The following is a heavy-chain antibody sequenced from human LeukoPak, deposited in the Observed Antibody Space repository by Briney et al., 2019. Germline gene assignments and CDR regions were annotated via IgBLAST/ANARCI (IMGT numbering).Heavy chain of an antibody. CDR1: GFTFSNAW. CDR3: TTDSLSGYGSGSPPSY. J-gene: IGHJ4*02. CDR2: IKSKTDGGTT. Sequence: GGSLRLSCAASGFTFSNAWMSWVRQAPGKGLEWVGRIKSKTDGGTTDYAAPVKGRFTISRDDSKNTLCLQMNSLKTEDTAVYYCTTDSLSGYGSGSPPSYWGQGTLVTVSS. D-gene: IGHD3-10*01. V-gene: IGHV3-15*01.